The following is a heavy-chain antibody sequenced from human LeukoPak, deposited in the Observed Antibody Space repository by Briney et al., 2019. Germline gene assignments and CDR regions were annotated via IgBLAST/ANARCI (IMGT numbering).Heavy chain of an antibody. CDR1: GFTFSSYA. Sequence: GGSLRLSCAACGFTFSSYAMSWVRQAPGKGLEGVSSICGNSGSTYYADSVKGRFTISRDNSKNTVYLQMNSLRAEDTAVYYCAKVSAWAMVGATYFDYWGQGTLVAVSS. D-gene: IGHD1-26*01. J-gene: IGHJ4*02. V-gene: IGHV3-23*01. CDR2: ICGNSGST. CDR3: AKVSAWAMVGATYFDY.